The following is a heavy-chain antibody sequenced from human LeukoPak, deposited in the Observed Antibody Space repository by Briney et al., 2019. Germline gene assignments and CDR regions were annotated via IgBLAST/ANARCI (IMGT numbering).Heavy chain of an antibody. J-gene: IGHJ5*02. D-gene: IGHD6-13*01. CDR1: GFTFSSYS. V-gene: IGHV3-21*01. CDR3: ARGYSSRLYNWLDP. CDR2: ISSTSNYI. Sequence: GGSLRLSCAASGFTFSSYSMNWVRQAPGKGLEWVSSISSTSNYIYYADSLKGRFTISRDNAKNSLYLQMNSLRAEDTAVYYCARGYSSRLYNWLDPWGQGTLVTVSS.